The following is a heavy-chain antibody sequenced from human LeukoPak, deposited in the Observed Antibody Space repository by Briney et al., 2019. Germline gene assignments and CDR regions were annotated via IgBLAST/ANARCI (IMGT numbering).Heavy chain of an antibody. V-gene: IGHV4-34*01. Sequence: SETLSLTCSVSGGSISSYYWSWIRQPPGKGLEWIGEINHSGSTNYNPSLKSRVTISVDTSKNQFSLKLSSVTAADTAVYYCARDSSGWWGLNWFDPWGQGTLVTVSS. D-gene: IGHD6-19*01. J-gene: IGHJ5*02. CDR3: ARDSSGWWGLNWFDP. CDR2: INHSGST. CDR1: GGSISSYY.